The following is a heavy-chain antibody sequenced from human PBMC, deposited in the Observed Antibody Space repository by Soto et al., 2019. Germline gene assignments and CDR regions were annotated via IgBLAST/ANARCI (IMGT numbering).Heavy chain of an antibody. CDR1: GGSISSYY. V-gene: IGHV4-59*01. J-gene: IGHJ3*02. Sequence: TSETLSLTCTVSGGSISSYYWSWIRQPPGKGLEWIGYIYYSGSTNYNPSLKSRVTISVDTSKNQFSLKLSSVTAADTAVYYCARGSSRGYRDYSDAFDIWGQGTLVTV. CDR2: IYYSGST. D-gene: IGHD4-17*01. CDR3: ARGSSRGYRDYSDAFDI.